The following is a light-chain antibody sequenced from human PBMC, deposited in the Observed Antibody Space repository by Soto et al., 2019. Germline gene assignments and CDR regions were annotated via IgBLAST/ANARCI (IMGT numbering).Light chain of an antibody. Sequence: EIVMIQSPGNLSLSPGERATLSCRASQSVSTYLAWYQQKPGQAPRLLIYDASNRATGIPARFSGTGFGTDFTLTISSLEPEDFGVYYCQQRSSWPPFTFGPGPKWISN. J-gene: IGKJ3*01. CDR1: QSVSTY. V-gene: IGKV3-11*01. CDR2: DAS. CDR3: QQRSSWPPFT.